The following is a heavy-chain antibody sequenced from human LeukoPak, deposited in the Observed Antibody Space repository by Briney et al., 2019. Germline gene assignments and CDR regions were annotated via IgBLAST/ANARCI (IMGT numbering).Heavy chain of an antibody. D-gene: IGHD5-12*01. CDR2: IIPIFGTA. J-gene: IGHJ6*02. CDR3: AKPTSVGYGGYEQSYYYYGMDV. Sequence: ASVKVSCKASGGTFSSYAISWVRQAPGQGLEWMGGIIPIFGTANYAQKFQGRVTITADESTSTAYMELSSLRSEDTAVYYCAKPTSVGYGGYEQSYYYYGMDVWGQGTTVTVSS. CDR1: GGTFSSYA. V-gene: IGHV1-69*01.